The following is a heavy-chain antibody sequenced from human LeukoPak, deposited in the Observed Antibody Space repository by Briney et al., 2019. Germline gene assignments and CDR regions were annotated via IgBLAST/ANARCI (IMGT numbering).Heavy chain of an antibody. D-gene: IGHD2-2*01. Sequence: ASVKASCKASGYIFTGYYLHWVRQAPGQGLEWMGWINPDSGNTNYAQNFQGRVTMTRDTSITTAYMELSSLRSDDTAVYYCARRYCGITSCYYFDYWGQGTLVTVSS. V-gene: IGHV1-2*02. J-gene: IGHJ4*02. CDR3: ARRYCGITSCYYFDY. CDR1: GYIFTGYY. CDR2: INPDSGNT.